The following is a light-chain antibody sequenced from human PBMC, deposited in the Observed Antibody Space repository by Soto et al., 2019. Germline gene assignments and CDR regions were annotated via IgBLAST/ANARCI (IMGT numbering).Light chain of an antibody. V-gene: IGKV3-20*01. CDR2: AAS. CDR3: QQYGSSRWT. Sequence: EAVLTQSPGTLSLSPGERTTLSCRASQSVSSSYLAWYQQKPGQAPRLLIYAASSRATGIPDRFSGSGSGTDFTLTISRLEPEDFAVYYCQQYGSSRWTYGQGTKAEIK. CDR1: QSVSSSY. J-gene: IGKJ1*01.